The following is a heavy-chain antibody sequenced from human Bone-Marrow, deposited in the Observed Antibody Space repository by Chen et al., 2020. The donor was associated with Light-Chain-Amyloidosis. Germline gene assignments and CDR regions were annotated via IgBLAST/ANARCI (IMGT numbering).Heavy chain of an antibody. Sequence: EVQLEQSGPEGKRPGEPRKISCKGSGYTFPNYWIGWVRQMPGKGLEWMGVIYPDDSDARYSPSFEGQVTISADKSITTAYLQWRSLKASDTAMYYCARRRDGYNFDYWGQGTLVTVSS. D-gene: IGHD5-12*01. CDR2: IYPDDSDA. CDR3: ARRRDGYNFDY. CDR1: GYTFPNYW. J-gene: IGHJ4*02. V-gene: IGHV5-51*01.